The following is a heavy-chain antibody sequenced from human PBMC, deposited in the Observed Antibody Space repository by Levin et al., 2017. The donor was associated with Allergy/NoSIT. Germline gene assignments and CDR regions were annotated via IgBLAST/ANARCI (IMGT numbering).Heavy chain of an antibody. CDR3: ARDQWRFDSSGFDY. Sequence: SQTLSLTCTVSGGSISSGGYYWSWIRQHPGKGLEWIGYIYYSGSTYYNPSLKSRVTISVDTSKNQFSLKLSSVTAADTAVYYCARDQWRFDSSGFDYWGQGTLVTVSS. CDR2: IYYSGST. V-gene: IGHV4-31*02. J-gene: IGHJ4*02. CDR1: GGSISSGGYY. D-gene: IGHD3-22*01.